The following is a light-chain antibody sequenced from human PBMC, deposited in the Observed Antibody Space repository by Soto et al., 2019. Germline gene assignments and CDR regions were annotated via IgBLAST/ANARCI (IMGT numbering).Light chain of an antibody. CDR3: QQYKNYLT. J-gene: IGKJ4*01. V-gene: IGKV1-5*01. CDR2: DVS. CDR1: QNISTS. Sequence: DIQLTQSPSTLPASVGDSVTITCRASQNISTSLAWYQHKPGKAPKLLMFDVSNLESGVPSSFSGSASGTEFTLTISSLQPDDFATYYCQQYKNYLTFGGGTQVDIK.